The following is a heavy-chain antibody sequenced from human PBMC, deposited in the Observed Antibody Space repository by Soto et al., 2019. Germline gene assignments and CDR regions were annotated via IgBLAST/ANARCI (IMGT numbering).Heavy chain of an antibody. CDR2: ISFRGGAQ. Sequence: PGGSLRLSCTASRFALRGYAFHWVRQAPGEGLEWVALISFRGGAQSYADSVRGRFNISRDDSLNTVFLQMNSLRPEDTAVYFCARAFCSRTSCYHHGGPQYISYDGRDVGGQGTAVTVSS. J-gene: IGHJ6*02. D-gene: IGHD2-2*01. CDR3: ARAFCSRTSCYHHGGPQYISYDGRDV. CDR1: RFALRGYA. V-gene: IGHV3-30*04.